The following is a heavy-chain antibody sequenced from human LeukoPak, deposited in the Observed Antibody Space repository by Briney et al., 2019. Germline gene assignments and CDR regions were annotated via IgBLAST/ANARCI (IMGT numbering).Heavy chain of an antibody. CDR2: VNYIGNT. D-gene: IGHD3-22*01. CDR1: GDSISNYY. CDR3: ATDAGSYYDTRGPQRRGPYYHYMDV. J-gene: IGHJ6*03. V-gene: IGHV4-59*01. Sequence: SETLSLTCSVSGDSISNYYWNWIRQPPGKGLEWIGNVNYIGNTNYNPSLKSRVTISVDTPSNQFSLKLSSVTAADTAVYYCATDAGSYYDTRGPQRRGPYYHYMDVWGKGTTVIVSS.